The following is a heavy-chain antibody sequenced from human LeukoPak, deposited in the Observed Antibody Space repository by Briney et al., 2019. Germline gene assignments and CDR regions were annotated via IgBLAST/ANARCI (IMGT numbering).Heavy chain of an antibody. J-gene: IGHJ4*02. CDR3: ARKYYDILTGYPNFDY. CDR2: IYHSGST. V-gene: IGHV4-4*02. D-gene: IGHD3-9*01. Sequence: PSETLSLTCAVSGGSISSSNRWSWVRQPPGKGLEWIGEIYHSGSTNYNPSLKSRVTISVDKSKNQFSLKLSSVTAADTAVYYCARKYYDILTGYPNFDYWGQGTLVTVSS. CDR1: GGSISSSNR.